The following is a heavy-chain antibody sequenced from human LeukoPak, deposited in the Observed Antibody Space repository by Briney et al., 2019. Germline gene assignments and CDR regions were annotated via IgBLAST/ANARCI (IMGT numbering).Heavy chain of an antibody. D-gene: IGHD2-15*01. CDR3: ARGAPEYCRGDSCYDFDS. CDR1: GLTFSGYW. Sequence: PGGSLRLSCAASGLTFSGYWMHWVRQAPGKGLEWVANMKHDGTKKFYVGSVKGRFTISRDNTKDLLYLQMNSLTAEDTAVYYCARGAPEYCRGDSCYDFDSWGQGTLVPVSP. V-gene: IGHV3-7*01. CDR2: MKHDGTKK. J-gene: IGHJ4*02.